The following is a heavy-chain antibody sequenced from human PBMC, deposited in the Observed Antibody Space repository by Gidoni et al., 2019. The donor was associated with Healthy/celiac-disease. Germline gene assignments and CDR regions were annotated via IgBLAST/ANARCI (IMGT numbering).Heavy chain of an antibody. CDR3: ARESRGYYYDSSGPSVVDY. D-gene: IGHD3-22*01. J-gene: IGHJ4*02. CDR1: GGSISSGGYC. Sequence: QVQLQESGPGLVKPSQTLSLTCTVSGGSISSGGYCWSWIRQHPGKGLEWIGYIYYSGSTYYNPSLKSRVTISVDTSKNQFSLKLSSVTAADTAVYYCARESRGYYYDSSGPSVVDYWGQGTLVTVSS. CDR2: IYYSGST. V-gene: IGHV4-31*03.